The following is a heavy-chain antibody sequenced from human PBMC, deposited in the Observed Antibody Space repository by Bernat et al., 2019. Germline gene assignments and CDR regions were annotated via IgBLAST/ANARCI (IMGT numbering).Heavy chain of an antibody. CDR2: INHSGST. V-gene: IGHV4-34*01. J-gene: IGHJ3*02. Sequence: QVQLQQWGAGLLKPSETLSLTCAVYGGSFSGYYWSWIRQPPGKGLEWIGEINHSGSTNYNPSLKSRVTISVDTSKNQFSLKLSSVTAADTAVYYCAREGAPNAFDICGQGTMVTVSS. CDR1: GGSFSGYY. D-gene: IGHD1-26*01. CDR3: AREGAPNAFDI.